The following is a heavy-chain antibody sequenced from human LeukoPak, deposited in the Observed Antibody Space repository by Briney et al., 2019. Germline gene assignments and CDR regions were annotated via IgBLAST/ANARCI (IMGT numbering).Heavy chain of an antibody. V-gene: IGHV3-66*01. CDR2: IYSGGST. J-gene: IGHJ4*02. Sequence: GGSLRLSCAASGFTVSSNYMSWVRQPPGKGLEWVSVIYSGGSTYYADSVKGRFTISRDNSKNTLYLQMSSLRAEDTAVYYCARDGSGSLKYYFDYWGQGTLVTVSS. D-gene: IGHD1-26*01. CDR3: ARDGSGSLKYYFDY. CDR1: GFTVSSNY.